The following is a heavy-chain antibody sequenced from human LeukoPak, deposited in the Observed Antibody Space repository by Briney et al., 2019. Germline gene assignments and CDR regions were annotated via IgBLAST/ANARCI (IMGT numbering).Heavy chain of an antibody. V-gene: IGHV1-18*01. J-gene: IGHJ4*02. CDR1: GYTFTSYG. CDR3: ARALSYWSQNWGSPFDY. CDR2: ISAYNGNT. Sequence: GASVKVSCEASGYTFTSYGISWVRQAPGQGLEWMGWISAYNGNTNYAQKLQGRVTMTTDTSTSTAYMELRSLRSDDTAVYYCARALSYWSQNWGSPFDYWGQGTLVTVSS. D-gene: IGHD7-27*01.